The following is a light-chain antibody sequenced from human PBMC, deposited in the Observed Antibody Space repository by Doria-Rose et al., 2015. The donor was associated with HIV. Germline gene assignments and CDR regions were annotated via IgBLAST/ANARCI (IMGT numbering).Light chain of an antibody. V-gene: IGKV3-20*01. CDR3: HQYASSRT. CDR2: GAS. CDR1: QSVSANY. J-gene: IGKJ1*01. Sequence: EIVLTQSPGTLSLSPGERATLSCRASQSVSANYLAWYQQRPSQSPRLLIYGASSRATDIPDRFSGSGSGTDFTLTISRLEPEDFAVYYCHQYASSRTFGQGTKVEI.